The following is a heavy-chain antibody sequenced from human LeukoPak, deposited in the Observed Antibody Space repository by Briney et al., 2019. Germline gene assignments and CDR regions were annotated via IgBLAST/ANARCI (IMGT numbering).Heavy chain of an antibody. D-gene: IGHD3-3*01. Sequence: ASETLSLTCTVSGGSISSGDYYWSWIRQPPGKGLEWIGYIYYSGSTYYNPSLKSRVTMSVDTSKNQFSLKLSSVTAADTAVYYCARTLRFLEWPFDYWGQGTLVTVSS. V-gene: IGHV4-30-4*08. CDR1: GGSISSGDYY. J-gene: IGHJ4*02. CDR2: IYYSGST. CDR3: ARTLRFLEWPFDY.